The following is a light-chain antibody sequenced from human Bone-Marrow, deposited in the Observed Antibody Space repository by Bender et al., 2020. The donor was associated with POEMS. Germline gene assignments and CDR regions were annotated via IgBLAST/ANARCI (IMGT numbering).Light chain of an antibody. J-gene: IGLJ1*01. CDR1: STDIGYNNF. V-gene: IGLV2-23*01. CDR2: DDA. CDR3: CSYRGRNSYV. Sequence: QSALTQPASVSGSPGQSITISCTGTSTDIGYNNFVSWYQQHPGKAPKLMIYDDAQRPSGVSDRFSGSTSGNTASLTISGLQADDEADYYCCSYRGRNSYVFGTVTRVTVL.